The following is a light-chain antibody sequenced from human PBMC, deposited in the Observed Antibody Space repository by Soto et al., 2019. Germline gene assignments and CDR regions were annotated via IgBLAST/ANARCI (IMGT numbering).Light chain of an antibody. CDR3: QQYDNWLGT. Sequence: IVMTQSPSTLSVSPGERATLSCRASQSVSSNLAWYQQTPGQAPRLLIFGASTRDTGIPARFSGSGSGTEFTLTISSLQSEDFAVYYCQQYDNWLGTFGQGTKVEVK. CDR1: QSVSSN. CDR2: GAS. V-gene: IGKV3D-15*01. J-gene: IGKJ1*01.